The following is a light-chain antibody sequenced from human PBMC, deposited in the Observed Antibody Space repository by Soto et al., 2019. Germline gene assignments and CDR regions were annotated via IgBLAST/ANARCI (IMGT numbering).Light chain of an antibody. Sequence: EIVLTQSPGTLSLSPGERATLSCRASQSVSSSYLAWYQQKPGQAPRLLIYGASSRATGIPDRFSGSGSGTEFPLTISRLEPEDFAVYYCQQYGSSPPMYTFGQGTKLEIK. J-gene: IGKJ2*01. CDR2: GAS. CDR1: QSVSSSY. CDR3: QQYGSSPPMYT. V-gene: IGKV3-20*01.